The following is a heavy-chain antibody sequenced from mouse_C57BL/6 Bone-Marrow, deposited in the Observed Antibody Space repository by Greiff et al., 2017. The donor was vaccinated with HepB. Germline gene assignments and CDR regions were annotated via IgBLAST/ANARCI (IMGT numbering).Heavy chain of an antibody. J-gene: IGHJ2*01. CDR1: GYSITSGYY. V-gene: IGHV3-6*01. Sequence: EVKLMESGPGLVKPSQSLSLTCSVTGYSITSGYYWNWIRQFPGNKLEWMGYISYDGSNNYNPSLKNRISITRDTSKNQFFLKLNSVTTEDTATYYCARDITTVYYFDYWGQGTTLTVSS. CDR3: ARDITTVYYFDY. CDR2: ISYDGSN. D-gene: IGHD1-1*01.